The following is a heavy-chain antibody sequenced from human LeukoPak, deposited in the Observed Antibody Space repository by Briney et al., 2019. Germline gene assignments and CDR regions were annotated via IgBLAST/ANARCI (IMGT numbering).Heavy chain of an antibody. V-gene: IGHV3-30*03. J-gene: IGHJ3*02. CDR1: GFTFSSYG. CDR3: ARLSGWRRDAFDI. CDR2: ISYDGSNK. D-gene: IGHD6-19*01. Sequence: PGGSLRLSCAASGFTFSSYGMHWVRQAPGKGLEWVAVISYDGSNKYYADSVKGRFTISRDNSKNTLYLQMNSLRAEDTAVYYCARLSGWRRDAFDIWGQGTMVTVSS.